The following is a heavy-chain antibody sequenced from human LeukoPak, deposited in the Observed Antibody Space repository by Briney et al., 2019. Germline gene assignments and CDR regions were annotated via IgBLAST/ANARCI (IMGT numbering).Heavy chain of an antibody. CDR1: GYTFTRYY. CDR2: IHPRGGST. V-gene: IGHV1-46*01. J-gene: IGHJ5*02. CDR3: ARDLGAQTMVFCDP. Sequence: SVPVSCKASGYTFTRYYMHWVRQPPGQGLAWMGIIHPRGGSTSYAQKCQGRVTMTRDTSTSTVDMELSSLRSEDTAVYYCARDLGAQTMVFCDPGGQGTLVTVSS. D-gene: IGHD4/OR15-4a*01.